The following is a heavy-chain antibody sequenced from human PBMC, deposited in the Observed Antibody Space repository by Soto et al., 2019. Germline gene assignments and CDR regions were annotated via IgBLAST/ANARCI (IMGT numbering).Heavy chain of an antibody. J-gene: IGHJ4*02. CDR3: ARDLGPTPYYFDY. D-gene: IGHD2-15*01. V-gene: IGHV4-4*02. CDR2: IYHSGST. CDR1: GGSISSSNW. Sequence: SETLSLTCAVSGGSISSSNWWSWVRQPPGKGLEWIGEIYHSGSTNYNPSLKSRVTISVDKSKNQFSLKLSSVAAADTAVYYCARDLGPTPYYFDYWGQGTLVTVSS.